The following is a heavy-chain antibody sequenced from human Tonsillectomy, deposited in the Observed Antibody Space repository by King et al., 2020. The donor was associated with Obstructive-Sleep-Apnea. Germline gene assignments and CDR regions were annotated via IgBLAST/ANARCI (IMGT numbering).Heavy chain of an antibody. Sequence: QVQLVESGGGVVQPGRALRLSCAASGFIFSTYAMHLVRQAPGKGLEWVAVISYDGRNKYYADSLKGRFTIYRDNSKNTLYLQMNSLRAEDTAVYYCARDSFGMDVWGQGTTVTVSS. V-gene: IGHV3-30*04. J-gene: IGHJ6*02. CDR3: ARDSFGMDV. CDR1: GFIFSTYA. CDR2: ISYDGRNK.